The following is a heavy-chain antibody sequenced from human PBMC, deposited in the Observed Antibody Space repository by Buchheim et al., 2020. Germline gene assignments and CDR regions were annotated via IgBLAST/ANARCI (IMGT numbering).Heavy chain of an antibody. J-gene: IGHJ4*02. CDR1: GDSIRSGGYY. CDR2: MYYSGTT. V-gene: IGHV4-31*03. Sequence: QVLLQESGPGLVKPSQTLSLTCSVSGDSIRSGGYYWSWIRQHPGKGLEWIGYMYYSGTTYYNPSLRSRVPISLDKAKNQLSLKLNSVTAADTAVYYCARRDGFNQVFDFWGRGTL. D-gene: IGHD5-24*01. CDR3: ARRDGFNQVFDF.